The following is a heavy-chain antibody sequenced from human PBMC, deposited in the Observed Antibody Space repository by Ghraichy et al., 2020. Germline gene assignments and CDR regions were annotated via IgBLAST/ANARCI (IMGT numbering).Heavy chain of an antibody. Sequence: ASVKVSCKTSGYTFTDYYMHWVRQAPGQGLEWLGRINPNSGDTNYAQNFQGRVTMTRDTSITTAYMELSSLTSDDTALYYCARGGTYYPLGVDYWGQGTLVTVSS. V-gene: IGHV1-2*06. D-gene: IGHD1-26*01. CDR2: INPNSGDT. J-gene: IGHJ4*02. CDR3: ARGGTYYPLGVDY. CDR1: GYTFTDYY.